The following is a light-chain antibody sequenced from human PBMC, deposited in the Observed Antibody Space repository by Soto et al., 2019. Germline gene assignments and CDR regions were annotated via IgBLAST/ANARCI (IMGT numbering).Light chain of an antibody. CDR3: QHYNNWPA. CDR1: QSVRRK. Sequence: EIVMTQSPATLSVSPGERATLSCRASQSVRRKLAWYQQKPVQAPRLLIYEASTRAPGVPARFSGSGSGTEFTITSSSLQSEDFAVSSCQHYNNWPAFGQGTKVEIK. J-gene: IGKJ1*01. CDR2: EAS. V-gene: IGKV3-15*01.